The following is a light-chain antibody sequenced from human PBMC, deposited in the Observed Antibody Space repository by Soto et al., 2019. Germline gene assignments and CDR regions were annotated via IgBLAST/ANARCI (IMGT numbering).Light chain of an antibody. V-gene: IGKV1-5*03. CDR2: RAS. J-gene: IGKJ4*01. CDR1: QNIDNW. CDR3: QEYNSY. Sequence: DIQMTQSPYTLSASVGDRVTITCRASQNIDNWLAWYQQKPGKPPKVLIYRASSLETGVASRFSGSGSVAEFTLTISNLEPDDSATYYCQEYNSYFGGGTKVEIK.